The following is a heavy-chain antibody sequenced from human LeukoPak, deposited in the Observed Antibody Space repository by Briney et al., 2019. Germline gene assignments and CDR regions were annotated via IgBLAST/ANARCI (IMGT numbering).Heavy chain of an antibody. CDR1: GFTFSSYS. D-gene: IGHD4-11*01. CDR3: AKGAVTVRWYYGMDV. Sequence: PGGSLRLSCAASGFTFSSYSMNWVRQAPGKGLEWVSSISSSSSYIYYADSVKGRFTISRDNSKNTLYLQMNSLRAEDTAVYYCAKGAVTVRWYYGMDVWGQGTTVTVSS. CDR2: ISSSSSYI. J-gene: IGHJ6*02. V-gene: IGHV3-21*04.